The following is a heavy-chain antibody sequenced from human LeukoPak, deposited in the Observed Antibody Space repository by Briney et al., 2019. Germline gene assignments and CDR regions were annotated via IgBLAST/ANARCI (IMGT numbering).Heavy chain of an antibody. CDR2: ISGSAGST. CDR1: GFTFSNYA. V-gene: IGHV3-23*01. CDR3: AKDLGYYYGMDV. Sequence: GGSLRLSCAASGFTFSNYAMNWVRQAPGKGLEWVSLISGSAGSTYYADSVKGRFTISRDNSKNTLYLQMNSLRAEDTAAYYCAKDLGYYYGMDVWGQGTTVTVSS. J-gene: IGHJ6*02. D-gene: IGHD7-27*01.